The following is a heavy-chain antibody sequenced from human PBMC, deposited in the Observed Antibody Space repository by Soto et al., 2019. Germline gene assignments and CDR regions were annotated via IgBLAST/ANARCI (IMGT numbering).Heavy chain of an antibody. D-gene: IGHD3-10*01. CDR3: ARDVTMVRGVISPGAFDI. V-gene: IGHV4-61*01. Sequence: SETLSLTCTVSGGSVSSGSYYWSWIRQPPGKGLEWIGYIYYSGSTNYNPSLKSRVTISVDTSKNQFSLKLSSVTAADTAVYYCARDVTMVRGVISPGAFDIWGQGTMVTVSS. CDR1: GGSVSSGSYY. CDR2: IYYSGST. J-gene: IGHJ3*02.